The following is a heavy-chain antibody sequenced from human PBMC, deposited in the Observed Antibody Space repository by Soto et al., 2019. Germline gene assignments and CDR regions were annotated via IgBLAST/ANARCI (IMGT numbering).Heavy chain of an antibody. J-gene: IGHJ6*02. CDR1: GGSFSGYY. CDR3: ASLVLRFLEWPYYYYYYGMDV. Sequence: SATLAITGAGYGGSFSGYYWSWIRQPPGKGLEWIGEINHSGITNYNPSLKSRVTISVDTSKNQFSLKLSSVTAADTAVYYCASLVLRFLEWPYYYYYYGMDVWGQGTTVT. CDR2: INHSGIT. D-gene: IGHD3-3*01. V-gene: IGHV4-34*01.